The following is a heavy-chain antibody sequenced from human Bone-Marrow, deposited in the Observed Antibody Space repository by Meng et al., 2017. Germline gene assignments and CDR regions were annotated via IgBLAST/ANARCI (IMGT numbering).Heavy chain of an antibody. CDR2: ISWDGGST. CDR3: AKDVSVAPSVAEYFQH. CDR1: GFIFDDYA. J-gene: IGHJ1*01. V-gene: IGHV3-43*01. D-gene: IGHD6-19*01. Sequence: GESLKISCAASGFIFDDYAMHWVRQAPGKGLEWVSLISWDGGSTYYADSVKGRFTISRDNSKNSLYLQMNSLRTEDTALYYCAKDVSVAPSVAEYFQHWGQGTLVTVSS.